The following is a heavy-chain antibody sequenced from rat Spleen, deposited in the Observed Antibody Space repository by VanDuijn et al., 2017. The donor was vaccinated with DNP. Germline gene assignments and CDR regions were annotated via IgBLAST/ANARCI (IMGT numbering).Heavy chain of an antibody. CDR2: MSSTGTT. Sequence: EVQLQESGPGLVKPSQSLSLTCSVTDYSISSDYWGWIRKFPGDKMEWIGHMSSTGTTNYSPSLKSRISITRDTSKNQFFLQLNSVTTEDTATYYCARWGTYFDYWGQGVMVTVSS. V-gene: IGHV3-1*01. CDR1: DYSISSDY. J-gene: IGHJ2*01. CDR3: ARWGTYFDY.